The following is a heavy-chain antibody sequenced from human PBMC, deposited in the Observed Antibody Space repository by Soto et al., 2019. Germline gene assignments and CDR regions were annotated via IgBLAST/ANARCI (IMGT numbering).Heavy chain of an antibody. CDR1: GGSFSGSY. Sequence: QVQLQQWGAGLLKPSETLSLTCAVSGGSFSGSYWTWVRQAPGKGLERIGEFNHNGHINYNPSLESRVVISMDKNKKQCSLKVTSVTAADTAVYYCARALGGVTYLKLWGQGTLVTVSS. V-gene: IGHV4-34*01. CDR2: FNHNGHI. J-gene: IGHJ4*02. D-gene: IGHD3-10*01. CDR3: ARALGGVTYLKL.